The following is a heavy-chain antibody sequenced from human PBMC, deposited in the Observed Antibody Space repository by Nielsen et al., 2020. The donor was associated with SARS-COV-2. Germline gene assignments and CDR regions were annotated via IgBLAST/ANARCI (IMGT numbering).Heavy chain of an antibody. V-gene: IGHV5-51*01. CDR2: IYPGDSDT. CDR3: ARVRSPGSYYNGFYYGMDV. D-gene: IGHD3-10*01. J-gene: IGHJ6*02. CDR1: GYSFTNNW. Sequence: GSLRLSCMGSGYSFTNNWIGWVRQMPGKGLEWMGTIYPGDSDTRYSPSFQGQVTISADKSISAAYLQWSSLKASDTAMYYCARVRSPGSYYNGFYYGMDVWGQGTTVTVSS.